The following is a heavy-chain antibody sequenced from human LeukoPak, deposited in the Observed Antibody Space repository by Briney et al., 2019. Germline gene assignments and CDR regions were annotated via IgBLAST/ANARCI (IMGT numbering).Heavy chain of an antibody. CDR3: ARDNSVGDNAWWFDP. V-gene: IGHV1-18*01. CDR2: ISAYNGKT. D-gene: IGHD1-26*01. Sequence: ASVKVSCKASGSAFTIYGISWVRRAPGQGLGWMVGISAYNGKTNYAQKLQGRVTMTTDTSPSTAYMELRSLRSEDTAVYYCARDNSVGDNAWWFDPWGQGTLVTVSS. CDR1: GSAFTIYG. J-gene: IGHJ5*02.